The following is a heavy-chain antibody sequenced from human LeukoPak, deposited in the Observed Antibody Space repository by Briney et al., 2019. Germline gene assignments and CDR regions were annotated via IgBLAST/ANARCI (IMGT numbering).Heavy chain of an antibody. J-gene: IGHJ4*02. Sequence: SETLSLTCPVYGGSISGYYWSWIRQPPGKGLEWIGGIYTSGSTNYNPSLKSRVTMSVDTSKNQFSLKLSSVTAADTAVYYCARDIPGTTGVDYWGQGTLVTVSS. CDR1: GGSISGYY. CDR2: IYTSGST. V-gene: IGHV4-59*10. CDR3: ARDIPGTTGVDY. D-gene: IGHD1-1*01.